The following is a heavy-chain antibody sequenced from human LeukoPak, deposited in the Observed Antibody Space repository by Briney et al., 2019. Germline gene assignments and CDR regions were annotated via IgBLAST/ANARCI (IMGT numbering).Heavy chain of an antibody. CDR2: ISYDGSKK. CDR1: GFTFSSYG. D-gene: IGHD2-8*01. V-gene: IGHV3-30*03. Sequence: GGSLRLSCAASGFTFSSYGMHWVRQAPGKGLEWVAVISYDGSKKYYADSVKGRFTISRDNSKNTLYLQMNSLRAEDTAVYYCASTGYAPFPASDYWGQGTLVTVSS. CDR3: ASTGYAPFPASDY. J-gene: IGHJ4*02.